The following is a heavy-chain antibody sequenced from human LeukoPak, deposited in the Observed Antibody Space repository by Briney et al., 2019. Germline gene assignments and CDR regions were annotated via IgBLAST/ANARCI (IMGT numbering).Heavy chain of an antibody. J-gene: IGHJ3*02. V-gene: IGHV4-39*01. Sequence: SETLSLTCTVSGGSISSSSYYWGWIRQPPGKGLEWIGSTYYSGSTYYNPSLKSRVTISVDTSKNQFSLKLSSVTAADTAVYYCARRPTVTGAFDIWGQGTMVTVSS. CDR3: ARRPTVTGAFDI. CDR1: GGSISSSSYY. D-gene: IGHD4-17*01. CDR2: TYYSGST.